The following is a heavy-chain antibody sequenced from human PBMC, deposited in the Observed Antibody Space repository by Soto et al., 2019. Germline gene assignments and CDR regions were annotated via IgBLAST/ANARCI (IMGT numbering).Heavy chain of an antibody. V-gene: IGHV4-34*01. CDR1: GGSFSGYY. J-gene: IGHJ4*02. Sequence: SETLSLTCAVYGGSFSGYYWSWIRQPPGKGLEWIGEINHSGSTNYNPSLKSRATISVDTSKNQFSLKLSSVTAADTAVYYCASLRPERRGYSGYGSKGGVALRDYWGQGTLVTVSS. D-gene: IGHD5-12*01. CDR3: ASLRPERRGYSGYGSKGGVALRDY. CDR2: INHSGST.